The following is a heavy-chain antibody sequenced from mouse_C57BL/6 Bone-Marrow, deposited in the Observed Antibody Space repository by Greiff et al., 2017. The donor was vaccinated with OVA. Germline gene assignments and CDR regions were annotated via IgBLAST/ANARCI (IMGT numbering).Heavy chain of an antibody. CDR2: IRNKPNGSTT. D-gene: IGHD1-1*01. CDR3: ARYKGRVAVDYFDY. V-gene: IGHV7-3*01. J-gene: IGHJ2*01. Sequence: EVKVVSGGGLVQPGDSLSLSCAASGFTFTNYYMSWVRQPPGKALEWLAFIRNKPNGSTTEYSASVKGRFTISRDNSQSILYLQMNALRAEDSATYYCARYKGRVAVDYFDYWGQGTALTVSS. CDR1: GFTFTNYY.